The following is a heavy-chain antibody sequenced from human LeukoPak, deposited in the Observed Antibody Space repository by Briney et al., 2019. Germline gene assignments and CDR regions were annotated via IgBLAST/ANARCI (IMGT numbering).Heavy chain of an antibody. CDR1: GGSTSSYY. Sequence: SETLSLTCTVSGGSTSSYYWSWIRQPPGKGLEWIGYIYYSGSTNYNPSLKSRVTISVDTSKNQFSLKLSSVTAADTAVYYCARVNYYYMDVWGKGTTVTVSS. J-gene: IGHJ6*03. CDR2: IYYSGST. V-gene: IGHV4-59*01. CDR3: ARVNYYYMDV.